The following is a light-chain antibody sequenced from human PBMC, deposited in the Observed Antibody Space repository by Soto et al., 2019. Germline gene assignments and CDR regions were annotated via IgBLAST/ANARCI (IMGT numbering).Light chain of an antibody. V-gene: IGLV2-8*01. CDR3: SSYAGSNNFEEV. Sequence: QSALAQPPSASGSPEQSVTISCTGTSSDVGGYNYVSWNQQHPGKAPKLMIYEVNKRPSGVPDRFSGSKSGNTASLTVSGLQAEDESDYYCSSYAGSNNFEEVFGTGTKVTVL. J-gene: IGLJ1*01. CDR2: EVN. CDR1: SSDVGGYNY.